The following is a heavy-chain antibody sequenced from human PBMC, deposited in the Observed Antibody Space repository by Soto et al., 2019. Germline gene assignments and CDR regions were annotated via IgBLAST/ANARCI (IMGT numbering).Heavy chain of an antibody. CDR1: GGTISNYA. Sequence: QVQLVQSGAEVKKPGSSVKVSCKTSGGTISNYAISWVRQAPGQGLEWMGGIIPLFGTTNYAQKFQGRVTITADESTRTAYMELSSLRSEDTAVYYCAMGGFWSGYYSWFDPWGQGTLVTVSS. CDR2: IIPLFGTT. D-gene: IGHD3-3*01. J-gene: IGHJ5*02. V-gene: IGHV1-69*12. CDR3: AMGGFWSGYYSWFDP.